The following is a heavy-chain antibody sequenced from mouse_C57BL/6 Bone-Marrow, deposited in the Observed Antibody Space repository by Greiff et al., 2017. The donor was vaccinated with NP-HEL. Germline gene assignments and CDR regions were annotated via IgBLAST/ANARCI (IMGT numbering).Heavy chain of an antibody. V-gene: IGHV6-6*01. CDR2: IRNKANNHAT. CDR1: GFTFSDAW. D-gene: IGHD1-3*01. J-gene: IGHJ1*03. Sequence: EVHLVESGGGLVQPGGSMKLSCAASGFTFSDAWMDWVRQSPEKGLEWVAEIRNKANNHATYYAESVKGRFTISRDDSKSSVYLQMNSLRAEDTGIYYCTSYISGVWYFDVWGTGTTVTVSS. CDR3: TSYISGVWYFDV.